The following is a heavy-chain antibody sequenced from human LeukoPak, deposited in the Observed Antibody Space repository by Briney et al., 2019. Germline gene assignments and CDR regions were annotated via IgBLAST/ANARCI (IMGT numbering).Heavy chain of an antibody. CDR2: IGSSGSAI. CDR1: GFTFSSYE. J-gene: IGHJ4*02. V-gene: IGHV3-48*03. Sequence: GGSLRLSCAASGFTFSSYEMIWVRQAPGKGLEWISYIGSSGSAIYYADSVKGRFTISRENAKNSLYLQMNSLRAEDTAVYYCARVYYYDSSGYQDSYFDYWGQGALVTVSS. D-gene: IGHD3-22*01. CDR3: ARVYYYDSSGYQDSYFDY.